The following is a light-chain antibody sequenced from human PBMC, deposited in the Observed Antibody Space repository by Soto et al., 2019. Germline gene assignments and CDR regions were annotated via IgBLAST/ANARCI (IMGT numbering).Light chain of an antibody. CDR1: QSVSSSY. V-gene: IGKV3-20*01. CDR3: QQYGSSGT. Sequence: EIVLAQSPGTLSLSPGERATLSCRASQSVSSSYLAWHQQKPGQAPRLLKYGASSRATGIPARFSGSGSGTDFTLTISRLEPEDFAVYYCQQYGSSGTFGQGTKVHIK. J-gene: IGKJ1*01. CDR2: GAS.